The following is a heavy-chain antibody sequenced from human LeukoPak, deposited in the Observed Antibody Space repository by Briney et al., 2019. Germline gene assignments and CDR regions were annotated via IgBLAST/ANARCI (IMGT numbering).Heavy chain of an antibody. J-gene: IGHJ5*02. V-gene: IGHV4-61*02. D-gene: IGHD3-3*01. CDR1: GGSISSGSYY. Sequence: PSETLSLTCTVSGGSISSGSYYWSWIRQPAGKGLEWIGRIYTSGSTNYNLSLKSRVTISVDTSKNQFSLKLSSVTAADTAVYYCARVHYDFWSGYPNWFDPWGQGTLVTVSS. CDR2: IYTSGST. CDR3: ARVHYDFWSGYPNWFDP.